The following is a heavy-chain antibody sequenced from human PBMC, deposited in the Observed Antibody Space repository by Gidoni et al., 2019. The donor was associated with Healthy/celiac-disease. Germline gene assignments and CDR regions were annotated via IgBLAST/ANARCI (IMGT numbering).Heavy chain of an antibody. V-gene: IGHV1-46*01. CDR1: GYTFTSYY. CDR3: ARPSLYYGDESRTSYYGMDV. D-gene: IGHD4-17*01. Sequence: QVQLVQSGAEVKKPGASVKVSCKASGYTFTSYYMHWVRQAPGQGLEWMGIINPSGGSTSYAQKFQGRVTMTRDTSTSTVYMELSTLRSEDTAVYYCARPSLYYGDESRTSYYGMDVWGQGTTVTASS. J-gene: IGHJ6*02. CDR2: INPSGGST.